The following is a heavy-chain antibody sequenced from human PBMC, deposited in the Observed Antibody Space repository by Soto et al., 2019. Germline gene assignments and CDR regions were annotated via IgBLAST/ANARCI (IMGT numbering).Heavy chain of an antibody. D-gene: IGHD3-22*01. J-gene: IGHJ4*02. CDR3: TRGPYYDSSGYYGTPY. CDR1: GVTFGDYA. V-gene: IGHV3-49*03. Sequence: PGGSLRLSCTASGVTFGDYAMSWLRQAPGKGLEWVGFIRSKAYGGTTEYAASVKGRFTISRDDSKSIAYLQMNSLKTEDTAVYYCTRGPYYDSSGYYGTPYWGQGTLVTVSS. CDR2: IRSKAYGGTT.